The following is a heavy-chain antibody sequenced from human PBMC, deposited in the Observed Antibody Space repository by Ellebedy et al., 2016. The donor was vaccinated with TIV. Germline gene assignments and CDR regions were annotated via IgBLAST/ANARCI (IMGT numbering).Heavy chain of an antibody. D-gene: IGHD2-2*01. CDR3: ARVPIVLRVPPAPSGAPDI. J-gene: IGHJ3*02. CDR1: GGSISSSNW. V-gene: IGHV4-4*02. Sequence: SETLSLTCAVSGGSISSSNWWSWVRQPPGKGLEWIGVIYHSGSTNYNPSLKSRVTISVDKSKNQFSLNLNSVTAADTAVYYCARVPIVLRVPPAPSGAPDIWGQGTMVTVSS. CDR2: IYHSGST.